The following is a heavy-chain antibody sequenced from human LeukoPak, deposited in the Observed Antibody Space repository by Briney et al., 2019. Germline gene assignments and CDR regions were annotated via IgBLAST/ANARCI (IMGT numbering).Heavy chain of an antibody. V-gene: IGHV1-2*02. CDR3: GRGGGSCGGACLDY. CDR2: VNPNSGGT. CDR1: GYTFTGYY. Sequence: ASVKVSCKASGYTFTGYYLHWMRQAPGQGLEWMGWVNPNSGGTNYAQKFQGRVTMTRDTSISPAYMELSRLRSDDTAVYYCGRGGGSCGGACLDYWGQGTLVTVSS. J-gene: IGHJ4*02. D-gene: IGHD2-21*01.